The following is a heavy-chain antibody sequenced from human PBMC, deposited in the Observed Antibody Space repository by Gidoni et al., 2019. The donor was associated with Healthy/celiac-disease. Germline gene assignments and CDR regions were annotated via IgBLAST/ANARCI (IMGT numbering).Heavy chain of an antibody. CDR2: ISSSSSYI. D-gene: IGHD2-21*02. CDR1: GFTFSSYS. V-gene: IGHV3-21*01. Sequence: EVQLVESGGGLVKPGGSLRLSCAASGFTFSSYSMNWVRQAPGKGLEWVSSISSSSSYIYYADSVKGRFTISRDNAKNSLYLQMNSLRAEDTAVYYCARQHIVVVTDDAFDIWGQGTMVTVS. J-gene: IGHJ3*02. CDR3: ARQHIVVVTDDAFDI.